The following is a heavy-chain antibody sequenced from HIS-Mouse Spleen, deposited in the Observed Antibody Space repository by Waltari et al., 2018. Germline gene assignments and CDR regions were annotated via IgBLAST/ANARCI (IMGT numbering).Heavy chain of an antibody. CDR3: ARGRSPATVTIGYYFDY. J-gene: IGHJ4*02. CDR2: INHSGSS. Sequence: QVQLQQWGAGLLKPSETLSLTCAVYGGSFSGYYWSWIRQPPGKGLEWIGEINHSGSSNNNPSLKSRVTISVDPSKNQFSLKRSSVTAADTAVYYCARGRSPATVTIGYYFDYWGQGTLVTVSS. D-gene: IGHD4-17*01. CDR1: GGSFSGYY. V-gene: IGHV4-34*01.